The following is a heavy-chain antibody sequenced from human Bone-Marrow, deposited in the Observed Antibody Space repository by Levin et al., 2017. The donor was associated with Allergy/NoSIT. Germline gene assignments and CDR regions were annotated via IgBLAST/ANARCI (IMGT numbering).Heavy chain of an antibody. J-gene: IGHJ6*02. CDR1: GFSFGYYG. Sequence: GGSLRLSCAASGFSFGYYGMHWVRQAPGKGLECLAVISNDESESYYADSVKGRFTISRDNSKNILYLQMNSLRPEDTAVYYCARRGLGLDVWGPGTTVTVSS. CDR2: ISNDESES. CDR3: ARRGLGLDV. V-gene: IGHV3-30*03.